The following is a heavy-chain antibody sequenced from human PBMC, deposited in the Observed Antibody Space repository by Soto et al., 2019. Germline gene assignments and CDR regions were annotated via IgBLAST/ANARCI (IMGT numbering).Heavy chain of an antibody. D-gene: IGHD3-22*01. J-gene: IGHJ4*02. CDR3: ALRSMAVVPEY. CDR1: GGSIRSGGYS. Sequence: PSETLSPTCAVSGGSIRSGGYSWGWIRQPPGKGLEWIGYIYHSGSTYYNPSLKSRVTMSVDTSTNQCSLTLSSMTAADTAVYYCALRSMAVVPEYWGQGTLVTVSS. CDR2: IYHSGST. V-gene: IGHV4-30-2*02.